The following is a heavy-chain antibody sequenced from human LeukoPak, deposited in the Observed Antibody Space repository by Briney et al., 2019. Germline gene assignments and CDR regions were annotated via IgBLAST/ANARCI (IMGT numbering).Heavy chain of an antibody. J-gene: IGHJ6*03. CDR1: GGSISGYY. CDR2: IYYSGST. V-gene: IGHV4-59*01. D-gene: IGHD3-22*01. CDR3: ARVAIPYDISPYYDGYMDV. Sequence: SETLSLTCTVSGGSISGYYWSWIRQSPDKGLEWIGYIYYSGSTNYNPSLQSRVTISVDTSKNQFSLKITSVTAADTAVHYCARVAIPYDISPYYDGYMDVWGKGTTVTVSS.